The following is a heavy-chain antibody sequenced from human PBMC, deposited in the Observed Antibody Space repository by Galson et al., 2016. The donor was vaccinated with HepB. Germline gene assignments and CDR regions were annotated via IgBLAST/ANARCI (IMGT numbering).Heavy chain of an antibody. J-gene: IGHJ5*02. D-gene: IGHD3-10*01. CDR3: ARDQVYSGSGSHYTNWCDP. CDR2: IWYDGSNK. CDR1: GFTFSSYG. V-gene: IGHV3-33*01. Sequence: SLRLSCAASGFTFSSYGIHWVRQAPGKGLEWVAGIWYDGSNKYYADSVKGRFTISGDNSKNTLYLQMNSLRTEDTAVYYCARDQVYSGSGSHYTNWCDPLGQGTLVTVSS.